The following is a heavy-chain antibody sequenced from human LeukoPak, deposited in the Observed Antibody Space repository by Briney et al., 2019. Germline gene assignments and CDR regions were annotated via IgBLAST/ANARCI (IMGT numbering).Heavy chain of an antibody. CDR3: AKGAQPNSSGWYRNYYYYYGMDV. CDR1: GFTFSSYA. Sequence: GSLRLSCAASGFTFSSYAMSWVRQAPGKGLEWVSAISGSGGSTYYADSVKGRFTISRDNTKNTLYLQMNSLRAEDTAVYYCAKGAQPNSSGWYRNYYYYYGMDVWGQGTTVTVSS. CDR2: ISGSGGST. V-gene: IGHV3-23*01. J-gene: IGHJ6*02. D-gene: IGHD6-19*01.